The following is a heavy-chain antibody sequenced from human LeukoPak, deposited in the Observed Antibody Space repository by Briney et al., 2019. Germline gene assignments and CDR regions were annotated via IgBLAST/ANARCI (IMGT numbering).Heavy chain of an antibody. Sequence: SETLSLTCAVSGGSISSSNWWSWVRRPPGKGLGWIGEIYHSGSTNYNPSLKSRVTISVDKSKNQFSLKLSSVTAADTAVCYCARVRVGEGPYWYFDLGGRGPLATVS. J-gene: IGHJ2*01. CDR1: GGSISSSNW. D-gene: IGHD3-16*01. CDR3: ARVRVGEGPYWYFDL. V-gene: IGHV4-4*02. CDR2: IYHSGST.